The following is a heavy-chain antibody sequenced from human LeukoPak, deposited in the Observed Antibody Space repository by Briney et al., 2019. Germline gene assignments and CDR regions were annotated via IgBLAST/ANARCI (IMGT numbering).Heavy chain of an antibody. D-gene: IGHD3-10*01. Sequence: SVKVSCKASGGTFSSYAISWVRQAPGQGLEWMGGIIPIFGTANYAQKFQGRVTITADKSTSTAYMDLSSLRSEDTAVYYCARGGYYYGSGSYEDYWGQGTLVTVSS. V-gene: IGHV1-69*06. CDR3: ARGGYYYGSGSYEDY. J-gene: IGHJ4*02. CDR1: GGTFSSYA. CDR2: IIPIFGTA.